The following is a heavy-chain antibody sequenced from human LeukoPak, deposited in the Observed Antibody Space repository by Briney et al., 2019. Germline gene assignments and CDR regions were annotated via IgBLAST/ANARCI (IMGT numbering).Heavy chain of an antibody. Sequence: ASVKVSCKASGYTFTGYYMHWVRQAPGQGLEWMGRINPNSGGTNYAQKFQGRVTMTRDTSISTAYMELSRLRSDDTAVYYCASLNRVYCSSTSCYDLFDYWGQGTLVTVSS. CDR2: INPNSGGT. D-gene: IGHD2-2*01. J-gene: IGHJ4*02. V-gene: IGHV1-2*06. CDR1: GYTFTGYY. CDR3: ASLNRVYCSSTSCYDLFDY.